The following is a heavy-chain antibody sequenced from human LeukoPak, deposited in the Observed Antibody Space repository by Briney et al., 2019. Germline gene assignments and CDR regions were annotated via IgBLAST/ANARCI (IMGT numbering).Heavy chain of an antibody. J-gene: IGHJ3*02. V-gene: IGHV1-2*02. CDR3: ARAERWFGDIRYAFDI. D-gene: IGHD3-10*01. CDR2: INPNSGGT. Sequence: ASVKVSCKASVYAFTGYCMHWVRQGPGQGLEWMGWINPNSGGTNYAQKFPARVTMTTDTSISTAYMELSRLRSDDTAVYYCARAERWFGDIRYAFDIWGQGTMVTVSS. CDR1: VYAFTGYC.